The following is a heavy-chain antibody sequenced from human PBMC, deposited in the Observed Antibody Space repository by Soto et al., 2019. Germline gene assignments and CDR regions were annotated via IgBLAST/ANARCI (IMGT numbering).Heavy chain of an antibody. CDR2: ISYDGSNK. D-gene: IGHD4-4*01. CDR3: APGPRTVPPHGPFDY. Sequence: QVQLVESGGGVVQPGRSLRLSCAASGFTFRSYAMHWVRQAPGKGLEWVAIISYDGSNKYYADSVKGRFTISRDNSKNTLYLQMNSLRAEDTAVYYCAPGPRTVPPHGPFDYWGQGTLVTVSS. J-gene: IGHJ4*02. V-gene: IGHV3-30-3*01. CDR1: GFTFRSYA.